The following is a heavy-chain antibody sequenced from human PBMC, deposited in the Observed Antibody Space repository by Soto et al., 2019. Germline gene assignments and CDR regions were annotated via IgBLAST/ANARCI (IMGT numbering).Heavy chain of an antibody. J-gene: IGHJ3*01. D-gene: IGHD3-22*01. Sequence: PGGSLRLSCAASGVTFSSDAMHWVRQAPGTGLEWVAVISYDESTTFYADSVKGRFTISRDNPKNTLFLQMNSLRPEDTAVYYCSKAMIGSYDSDAFDVWGQGTMVTVSS. CDR1: GVTFSSDA. CDR3: SKAMIGSYDSDAFDV. CDR2: ISYDESTT. V-gene: IGHV3-30*04.